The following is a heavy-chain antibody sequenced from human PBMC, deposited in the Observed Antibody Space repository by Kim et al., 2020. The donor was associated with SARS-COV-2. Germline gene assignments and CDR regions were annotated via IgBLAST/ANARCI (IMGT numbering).Heavy chain of an antibody. CDR2: ISWDGGST. V-gene: IGHV3-43D*03. Sequence: GGSLRLSCAASGFTFDDYAMHWVRQAPGKGLEWVSLISWDGGSTYYADSVKGRFTISRDNSKNSLYLQMNSLRAEDTALYYCAKGPSGYSYGSLLDYWGQGTLVTVSS. CDR1: GFTFDDYA. D-gene: IGHD5-18*01. CDR3: AKGPSGYSYGSLLDY. J-gene: IGHJ4*02.